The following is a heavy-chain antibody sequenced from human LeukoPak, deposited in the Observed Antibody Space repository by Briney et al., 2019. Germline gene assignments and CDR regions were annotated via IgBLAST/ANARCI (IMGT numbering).Heavy chain of an antibody. CDR3: ARETSWYGIDY. CDR2: ISSSRSYI. D-gene: IGHD6-13*01. V-gene: IGHV3-21*01. J-gene: IGHJ4*02. CDR1: GFTFSSYS. Sequence: GGSLRLSCAASGFTFSSYSMNWVRQAPGKGLEWVSSISSSRSYIYYADPVKGRFTISRDNAKNSLYLQMNSLRAEDTAVYYCARETSWYGIDYWGQGTLVTVSS.